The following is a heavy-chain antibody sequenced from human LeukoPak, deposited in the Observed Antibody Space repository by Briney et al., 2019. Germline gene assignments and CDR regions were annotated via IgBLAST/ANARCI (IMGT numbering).Heavy chain of an antibody. V-gene: IGHV4-38-2*01. J-gene: IGHJ6*03. CDR1: GGSFSGYY. CDR3: ARAIYAYDSSGYYYVTVYYYYMGV. Sequence: PSETLSLTCAVYGGSFSGYYCGWIRQPPGKGLEWIGSIYHSRSTYYNPSLKSRVTISVDTSKNQFSLKLSSVTAADTAVYYCARAIYAYDSSGYYYVTVYYYYMGVWGKGTTVTVSS. CDR2: IYHSRST. D-gene: IGHD3-22*01.